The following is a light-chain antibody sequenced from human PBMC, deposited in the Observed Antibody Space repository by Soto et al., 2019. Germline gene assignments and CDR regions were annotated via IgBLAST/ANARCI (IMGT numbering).Light chain of an antibody. J-gene: IGLJ2*01. CDR3: TSYAGSNNFVV. Sequence: QSVLTQTPSASGSPGQSVTISCTGTSSDVGGYNYVSWYQQHPGNAPKLMIYEVTKRPSGVPDRFSGSKSGNTASLTVSGLQAEYEADYYCTSYAGSNNFVVFGGGTKLTVL. CDR2: EVT. V-gene: IGLV2-8*01. CDR1: SSDVGGYNY.